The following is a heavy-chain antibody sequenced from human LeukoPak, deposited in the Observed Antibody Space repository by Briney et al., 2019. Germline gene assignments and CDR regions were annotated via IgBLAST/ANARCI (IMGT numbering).Heavy chain of an antibody. CDR1: GFSFSGSA. Sequence: PGGSLRLSCAASGFSFSGSAMHWVRQASGKGLEWVGRVRTKSNSYATAYAASVKGRFTISRDDSKNMAYLQTNSLKIEDTAVYYCTRVAGDEVFNIWGQGTMVTVSS. V-gene: IGHV3-73*01. D-gene: IGHD1-26*01. CDR2: VRTKSNSYAT. J-gene: IGHJ3*02. CDR3: TRVAGDEVFNI.